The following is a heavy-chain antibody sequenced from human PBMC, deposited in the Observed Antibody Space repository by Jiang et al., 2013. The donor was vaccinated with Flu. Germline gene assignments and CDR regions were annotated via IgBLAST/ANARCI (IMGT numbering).Heavy chain of an antibody. V-gene: IGHV6-1*01. D-gene: IGHD3-16*01. CDR2: TLYRSKWIN. Sequence: SQTLSLTCTISGDSVSSDSAAWNWIRQSPSRGLEWLGRTLYRSKWINDYGVSVKSRITIKSDTSKNRFSLQLNSVTPEDTAIYYCARDWGLRAYGINVWGQGTTVTVSS. CDR1: GDSVSSDSAA. CDR3: ARDWGLRAYGINV. J-gene: IGHJ6*02.